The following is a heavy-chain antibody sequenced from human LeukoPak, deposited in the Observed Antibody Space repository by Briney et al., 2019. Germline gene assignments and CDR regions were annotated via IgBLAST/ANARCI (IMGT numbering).Heavy chain of an antibody. CDR2: IWYDVSNK. CDR1: GFTFSSYG. Sequence: PGRSLRLSCAASGFTFSSYGTHWVRQAPGKVLGWVAVIWYDVSNKYYTDSVKGRFTISRDNSKNTLYLQMNSLRAEDTAVYYCAKNPRSYDSSGYYYPDPWGQGTLVSVSS. J-gene: IGHJ5*02. D-gene: IGHD3-22*01. V-gene: IGHV3-33*06. CDR3: AKNPRSYDSSGYYYPDP.